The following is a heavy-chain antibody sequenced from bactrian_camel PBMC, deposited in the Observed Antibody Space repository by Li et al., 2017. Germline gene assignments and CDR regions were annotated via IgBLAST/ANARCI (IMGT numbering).Heavy chain of an antibody. Sequence: HVQLVESGGGSVQAGGSLRLSCAASGYTYNRNCMAWFRQAPGKERDWVATDNGVGTTYYGDSVKGRFAISRDNAKNTVYLQMNSLKPEDTAMYYCATGERSLIGEPCKNAQMTRPMDYWGKGTQVTVS. CDR2: DNGVGTT. CDR1: GYTYNRNC. V-gene: IGHV3S53*01. J-gene: IGHJ7*01. D-gene: IGHD1*01.